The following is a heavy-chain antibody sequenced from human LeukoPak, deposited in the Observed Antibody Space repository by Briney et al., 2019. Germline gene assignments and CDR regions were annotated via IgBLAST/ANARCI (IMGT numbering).Heavy chain of an antibody. D-gene: IGHD4-17*01. CDR1: GYTFTSYG. CDR3: ARDSGQLGPMTTVTEIDY. V-gene: IGHV1-18*01. CDR2: ISAYNGNT. J-gene: IGHJ4*02. Sequence: GASVKVSCKASGYTFTSYGISWVRQAPGQGLEWMGWISAYNGNTNYAQKLQGRVTMTTDTSTSTAYMELRSLRSDDTAVYYRARDSGQLGPMTTVTEIDYWGQGTLVTVSS.